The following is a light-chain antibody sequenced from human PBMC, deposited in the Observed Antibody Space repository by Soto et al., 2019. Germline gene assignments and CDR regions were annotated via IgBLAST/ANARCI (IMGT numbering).Light chain of an antibody. CDR2: GAS. Sequence: EIVMTQSPATLSVSPGERATLSCRASQSVSSNLAWYQQKPGQAPRLLIYGASSRATGIPDRFSGSGSGTDFTLTISRLEPDDSAVYYCQQYGSSPRTFGPGTKVDI. CDR1: QSVSSN. J-gene: IGKJ1*01. CDR3: QQYGSSPRT. V-gene: IGKV3-20*01.